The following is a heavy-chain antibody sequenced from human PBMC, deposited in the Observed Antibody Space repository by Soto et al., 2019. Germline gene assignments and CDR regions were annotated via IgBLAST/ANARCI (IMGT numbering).Heavy chain of an antibody. CDR3: ATSASSDH. J-gene: IGHJ4*02. CDR1: GFLFDTYG. Sequence: VQLAESGGGVVQPGRSLRLSCVASGFLFDTYGMHWVRQTPGKGLEWVAIISYDGSHKEYADSVKGRFAISRDNSENTLYLQMNNLGVEDTALYYCATSASSDHWGQGTQVTVSS. V-gene: IGHV3-30*03. CDR2: ISYDGSHK. D-gene: IGHD1-26*01.